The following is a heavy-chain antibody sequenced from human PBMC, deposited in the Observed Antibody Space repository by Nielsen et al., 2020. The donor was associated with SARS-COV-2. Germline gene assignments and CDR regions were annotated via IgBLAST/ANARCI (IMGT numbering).Heavy chain of an antibody. CDR3: ARDRYGDYTPWYYGMDV. D-gene: IGHD4-17*01. J-gene: IGHJ6*02. V-gene: IGHV1-69*04. CDR1: GGIFSSYA. CDR2: IIPILGLA. Sequence: SVKVSCKASGGIFSSYAISWVRQAPRQGLEWMGRIIPILGLANYTQKFQGRVTITADKSTSTAYMELRSLRSDDTAVYYCARDRYGDYTPWYYGMDVWGQGTTVTVSS.